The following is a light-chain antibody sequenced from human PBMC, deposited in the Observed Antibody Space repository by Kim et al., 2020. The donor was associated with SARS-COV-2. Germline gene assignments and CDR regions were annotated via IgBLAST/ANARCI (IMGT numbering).Light chain of an antibody. CDR3: HQYGSSPST. CDR2: GAF. J-gene: IGKJ2*02. CDR1: RSVSSSY. V-gene: IGKV3-20*01. Sequence: LSPGERATLSCRASRSVSSSYLAWYQHKRGKAPRRLIYGAFSRATGTPDRFSGSGSGTDFTLTISRLEPEDFAVYYCHQYGSSPSTFGQGTKLEI.